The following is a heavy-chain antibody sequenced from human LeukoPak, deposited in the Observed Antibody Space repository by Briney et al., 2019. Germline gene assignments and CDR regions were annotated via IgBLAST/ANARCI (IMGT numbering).Heavy chain of an antibody. D-gene: IGHD2-21*02. CDR2: IWYDGSNK. V-gene: IGHV3-33*08. CDR3: ARGTFCGGGDCYFFDF. J-gene: IGHJ4*02. Sequence: PGGSLRLSCVASGFTFSSHWMTWVRQAPGKGLEWVAVIWYDGSNKYYADSVKGRFTISRDNSKNTLYLQMNSLRAEDTAVFYCARGTFCGGGDCYFFDFWGQGTLVTVSS. CDR1: GFTFSSHW.